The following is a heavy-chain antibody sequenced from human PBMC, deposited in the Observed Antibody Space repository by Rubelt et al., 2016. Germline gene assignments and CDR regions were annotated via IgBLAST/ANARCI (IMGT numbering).Heavy chain of an antibody. J-gene: IGHJ4*02. CDR2: IKSKTDGGAA. D-gene: IGHD4-17*01. CDR1: GLTFSSAW. Sequence: EVQLVESGGGLVKPGGSLRLSCAASGLTFSSAWLNWVRQAPGKGLEWVGRIKSKTDGGAADYAAAVKGRFTISRDESRNTLYLQMNSLKTEDRAVYYCIYGDYETVWGQGTLVTVSS. CDR3: IYGDYETV. V-gene: IGHV3-15*07.